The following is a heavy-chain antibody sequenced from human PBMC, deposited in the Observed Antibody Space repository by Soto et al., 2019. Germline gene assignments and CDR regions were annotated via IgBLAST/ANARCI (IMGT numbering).Heavy chain of an antibody. D-gene: IGHD3-10*01. Sequence: LRLSCAASGFTFSSYAMSWVRQAPGKGLEWVSAISGSGGSTYYADSVKGRFTISRDNSKNTLYLQMNSLRAEDTAVYYCAKRHYYGSGSFALATWGQGTLVTVSS. CDR2: ISGSGGST. J-gene: IGHJ4*03. CDR1: GFTFSSYA. V-gene: IGHV3-23*01. CDR3: AKRHYYGSGSFALAT.